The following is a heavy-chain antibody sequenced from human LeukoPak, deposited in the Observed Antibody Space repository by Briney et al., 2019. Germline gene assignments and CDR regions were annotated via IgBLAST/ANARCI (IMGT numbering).Heavy chain of an antibody. D-gene: IGHD6-13*01. J-gene: IGHJ5*02. CDR2: INPNSGGT. V-gene: IGHV1-2*02. CDR1: GYTFTGYY. CDR3: ARDGWQQLVPNWFDP. Sequence: ASVKVSCKASGYTFTGYYMHWVRRAPGQGLEWKGWINPNSGGTNYAQKFQGRVTMTRDTSISTAYMELSRLRSDDTAVYYCARDGWQQLVPNWFDPWGQGTLVTVSS.